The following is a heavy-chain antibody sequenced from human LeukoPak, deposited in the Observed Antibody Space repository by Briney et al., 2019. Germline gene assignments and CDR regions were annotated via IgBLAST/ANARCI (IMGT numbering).Heavy chain of an antibody. CDR2: INVDGTAE. V-gene: IGHV3-7*03. CDR3: ARRGDGGRSFDY. J-gene: IGHJ4*02. D-gene: IGHD4-23*01. CDR1: GFSFSTIY. Sequence: GGSLRLSCAASGFSFSTIYMSWVRQTPGQGLEWVANINVDGTAEYYVDSVKGRFTISRDNAKNSLYLQMNSLRAEDTAVYYCARRGDGGRSFDYWGQGTLVTVSS.